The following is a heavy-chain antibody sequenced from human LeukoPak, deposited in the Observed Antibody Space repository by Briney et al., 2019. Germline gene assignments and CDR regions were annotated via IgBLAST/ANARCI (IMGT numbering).Heavy chain of an antibody. CDR3: ARDVGGAMFDY. CDR1: GFTFSSYS. J-gene: IGHJ4*02. CDR2: ISSSSSYI. Sequence: PGGSLRLSCAASGFTFSSYSMNWVRQAPGKGLEWVSSISSSSSYIYYADSVKGRFTISRDNSKNSLYMQMNSLRAEDTAIYYCARDVGGAMFDYWGQGTLVTVSS. D-gene: IGHD1-26*01. V-gene: IGHV3-21*04.